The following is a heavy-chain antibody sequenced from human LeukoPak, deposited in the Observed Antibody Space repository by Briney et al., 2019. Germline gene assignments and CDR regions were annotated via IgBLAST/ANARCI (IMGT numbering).Heavy chain of an antibody. CDR2: IMPIFGTA. Sequence: GASVKVSCKASGGTFSSYAISWVRQAPGQGLEWMGRIMPIFGTANYAQKFQGRVTITTDESTSTAYMELSSLRSEDTAVYYCARGGGWLQLEYYFDYWGQGTLVTVSS. V-gene: IGHV1-69*05. CDR1: GGTFSSYA. D-gene: IGHD5-24*01. J-gene: IGHJ4*02. CDR3: ARGGGWLQLEYYFDY.